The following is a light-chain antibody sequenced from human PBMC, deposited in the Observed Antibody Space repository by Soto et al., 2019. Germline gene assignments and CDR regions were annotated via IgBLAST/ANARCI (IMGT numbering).Light chain of an antibody. CDR2: GAS. Sequence: EIVMTQSPATLSVSPGERATLSCRASQSVSSNLAWYQQKPGQAPRLLIYGASTRATGIPARFSGSGSGTEFTLTISSLQSEDFAFYYCQQYNNWLGTFGQGTKVELK. CDR3: QQYNNWLGT. CDR1: QSVSSN. V-gene: IGKV3-15*01. J-gene: IGKJ1*01.